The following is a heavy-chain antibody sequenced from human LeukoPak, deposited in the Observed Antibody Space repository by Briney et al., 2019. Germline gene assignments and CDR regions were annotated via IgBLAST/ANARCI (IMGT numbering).Heavy chain of an antibody. CDR3: ARDGYSSTAHSDGMDV. V-gene: IGHV4-61*01. J-gene: IGHJ6*02. CDR2: ISYSGST. D-gene: IGHD6-13*01. CDR1: GGSVSSGSYY. Sequence: SSETLSLTCTVSGGSVSSGSYYWSWIRQPPGKGLEWIGYISYSGSTNYNPSLKSRVTISVDTSKNQFSLKLSSVTAADTAVYYCARDGYSSTAHSDGMDVWGQGTTVTVSS.